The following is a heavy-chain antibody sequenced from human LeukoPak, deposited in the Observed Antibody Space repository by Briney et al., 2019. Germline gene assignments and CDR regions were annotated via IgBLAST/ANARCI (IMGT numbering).Heavy chain of an antibody. CDR1: GGSFSGYY. Sequence: SETLSLTCAVYGGSFSGYYWSWIRQPPGKGLEWIGEINHSGSTNYNPSLKSRVTISVDTSKNQFSLKLSSVTAADTAVYYCARGLSDIVVVPAAEFGDQGNFFDYWGQGTLVTVSS. D-gene: IGHD2-2*01. J-gene: IGHJ4*02. CDR3: ARGLSDIVVVPAAEFGDQGNFFDY. V-gene: IGHV4-34*01. CDR2: INHSGST.